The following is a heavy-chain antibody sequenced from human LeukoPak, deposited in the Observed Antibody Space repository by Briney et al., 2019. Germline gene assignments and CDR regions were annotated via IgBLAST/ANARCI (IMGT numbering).Heavy chain of an antibody. V-gene: IGHV3-15*01. J-gene: IGHJ4*02. Sequence: GGSLRLSCAASRFTFSNAWMSWVRQAPGKGLEWVGRIKSKTDGGTTDYAAPVKGRFTISRDDSKNTLYLQMNSLKTEDTAVYYCTTDDYGGNYPFDYWGQGTLVTVSS. CDR2: IKSKTDGGTT. D-gene: IGHD4-23*01. CDR1: RFTFSNAW. CDR3: TTDDYGGNYPFDY.